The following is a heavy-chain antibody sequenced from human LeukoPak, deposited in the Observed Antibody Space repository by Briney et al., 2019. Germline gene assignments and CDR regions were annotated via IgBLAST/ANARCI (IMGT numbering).Heavy chain of an antibody. CDR1: GGSISGYY. Sequence: SETLSLTCSVSGGSISGYYWSWVRQPPGKGLEWIGYIYTSGSTYYNPSLKSRVTISVDTSKNQFSLKLSSVTAADTAVYYCATTTTIASWFDPWGQGTLVTVSS. J-gene: IGHJ5*02. D-gene: IGHD2-21*01. CDR3: ATTTTIASWFDP. CDR2: IYTSGST. V-gene: IGHV4-4*09.